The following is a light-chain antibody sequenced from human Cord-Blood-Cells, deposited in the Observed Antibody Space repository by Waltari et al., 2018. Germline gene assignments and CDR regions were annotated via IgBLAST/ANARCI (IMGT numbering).Light chain of an antibody. V-gene: IGLV2-14*01. Sequence: QSALTQPASVSGSPGQSITISCTGTSRHVGGYNYVSWYQQHPGKAPKLMIYDVSKRPSGVSNRFSGSKSGNTASLTISGLQAEDEADYYCSSYTSSSNWVFGGGTKLTVL. J-gene: IGLJ3*02. CDR2: DVS. CDR3: SSYTSSSNWV. CDR1: SRHVGGYNY.